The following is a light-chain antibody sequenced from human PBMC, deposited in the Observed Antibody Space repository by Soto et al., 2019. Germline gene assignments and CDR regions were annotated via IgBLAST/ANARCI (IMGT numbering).Light chain of an antibody. CDR2: AAS. J-gene: IGKJ5*01. CDR3: QQTYTALSIT. Sequence: DIQMTQSPSSLSGSVADRVTITCRASESISRHLNWYQQKPGKAPKLLIYAASSLQNGVPSRFRGGVSGTYFTLTIYNLQPEDFAPYYCQQTYTALSITCGQGTQLDI. V-gene: IGKV1-39*01. CDR1: ESISRH.